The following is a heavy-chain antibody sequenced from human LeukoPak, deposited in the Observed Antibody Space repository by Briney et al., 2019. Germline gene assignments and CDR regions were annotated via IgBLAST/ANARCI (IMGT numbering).Heavy chain of an antibody. J-gene: IGHJ4*02. CDR3: ARDSVAGTTVYSFDY. V-gene: IGHV1-2*02. CDR1: GYTFTDYY. Sequence: ASVKVSCKASGYTFTDYYMHWVRQAPGPALEWMGWINPNSGGTDYAQKFQGRVTMTRDTSISTAYMELSRLRSDDTAVYYCARDSVAGTTVYSFDYWGQGTLVTVSS. D-gene: IGHD6-19*01. CDR2: INPNSGGT.